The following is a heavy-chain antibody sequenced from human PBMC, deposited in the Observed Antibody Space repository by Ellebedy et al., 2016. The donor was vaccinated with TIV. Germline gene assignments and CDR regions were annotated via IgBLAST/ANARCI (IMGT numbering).Heavy chain of an antibody. CDR3: TTELCSASCYPGNY. Sequence: PGGSLRLSCAASGFTFSNAWMNWVRQTPGKGLEWVGQIKREIDGGTTGYAAPVKGRFSISRDDSKNTLYLQMNDLKTEDTGVYYCTTELCSASCYPGNYWGQGALVTVST. V-gene: IGHV3-15*07. D-gene: IGHD2-2*01. J-gene: IGHJ4*02. CDR1: GFTFSNAW. CDR2: IKREIDGGTT.